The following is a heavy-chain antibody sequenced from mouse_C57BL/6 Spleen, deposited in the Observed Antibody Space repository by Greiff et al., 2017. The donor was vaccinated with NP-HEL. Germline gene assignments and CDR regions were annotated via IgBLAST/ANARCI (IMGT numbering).Heavy chain of an antibody. D-gene: IGHD2-12*01. J-gene: IGHJ4*01. Sequence: QVQLQQSGAELARPGASVKLSCKASGYTFTSYGISWVKQRTGQGLEWIGEIYPRSGNTYYNEKFKGKATLTADKSSSTAYMELRSLTSEDSAVYFGARCDDGVYYYAMDYWGQGTSVTVSS. CDR3: ARCDDGVYYYAMDY. CDR2: IYPRSGNT. V-gene: IGHV1-81*01. CDR1: GYTFTSYG.